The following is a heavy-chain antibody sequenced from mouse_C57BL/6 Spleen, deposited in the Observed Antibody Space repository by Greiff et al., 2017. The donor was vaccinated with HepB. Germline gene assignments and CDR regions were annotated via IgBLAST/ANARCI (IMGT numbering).Heavy chain of an antibody. V-gene: IGHV7-3*01. CDR2: IRNKANGYTT. CDR1: GFTFTDYY. CDR3: ARYPHYYSVSSFDY. D-gene: IGHD1-3*01. J-gene: IGHJ2*01. Sequence: EVMLVESGGGLVQPGGSLSLSCAASGFTFTDYYMSWVRQPPGKALEWLGFIRNKANGYTTEYSAPVKGRFTISRDNTQSILYLQMNALRADDSATYYYARYPHYYSVSSFDYWGQGTTLTVSS.